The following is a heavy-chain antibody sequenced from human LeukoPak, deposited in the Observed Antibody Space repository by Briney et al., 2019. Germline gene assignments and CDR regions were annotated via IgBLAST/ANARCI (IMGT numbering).Heavy chain of an antibody. CDR1: GGSISSYY. CDR3: ARVNFGVDDY. J-gene: IGHJ4*02. Sequence: SETLSLTCTVSGGSISSYYWSWIRQPPGKGLEWIGYIYYSGSTNYNPSLKSRVTISVDTSKNQFSLKLSSVTAADTAVYYCARVNFGVDDYWGQGTLVTVSS. D-gene: IGHD3-3*01. V-gene: IGHV4-59*12. CDR2: IYYSGST.